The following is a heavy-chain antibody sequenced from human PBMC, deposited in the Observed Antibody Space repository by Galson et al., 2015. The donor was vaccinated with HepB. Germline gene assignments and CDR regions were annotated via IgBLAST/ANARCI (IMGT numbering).Heavy chain of an antibody. Sequence: SLRLSCAASGFTFSSYWMSWVRQAPGKGLEWVANIKQDGSEKYYVDSVKGRFTISRDNAKNSLYLQMNSLRAEDTAVYYCARKRYNWNYQYYFDYWGQGTLVTVSS. CDR1: GFTFSSYW. CDR2: IKQDGSEK. J-gene: IGHJ4*02. D-gene: IGHD1-7*01. CDR3: ARKRYNWNYQYYFDY. V-gene: IGHV3-7*03.